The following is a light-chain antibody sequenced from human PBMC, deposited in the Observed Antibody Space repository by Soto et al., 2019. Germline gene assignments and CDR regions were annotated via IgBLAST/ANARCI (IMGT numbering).Light chain of an antibody. Sequence: EVVLAQSPDTVSLSLSEIATLSCRASQGINRCSAWSQQRPGQAPRHLIYDASNRAIGIPARFSGSGSGTDFTLTISSLEPEDFAVYYCQQRSNWPLTFGGGTKVDI. CDR1: QGINRC. J-gene: IGKJ4*01. CDR2: DAS. CDR3: QQRSNWPLT. V-gene: IGKV3D-11*01.